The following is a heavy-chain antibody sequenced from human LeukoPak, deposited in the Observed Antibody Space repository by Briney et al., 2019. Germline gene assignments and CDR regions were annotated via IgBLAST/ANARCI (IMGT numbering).Heavy chain of an antibody. J-gene: IGHJ6*02. V-gene: IGHV3-7*01. CDR1: GFTFSSYW. D-gene: IGHD2-2*01. Sequence: PGGSLRLSCAASGFTFSSYWVSWVRQAPGKGLEWVANIKQDGSEKYYVDSVKGRFTISRDNAKNSLYLQMNSLRAEDTAVYYCARFGYCSSTSCPGYYYYGMDVWGQGTTVTVSS. CDR2: IKQDGSEK. CDR3: ARFGYCSSTSCPGYYYYGMDV.